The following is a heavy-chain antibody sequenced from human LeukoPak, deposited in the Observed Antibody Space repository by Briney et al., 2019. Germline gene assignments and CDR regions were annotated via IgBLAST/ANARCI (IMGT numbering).Heavy chain of an antibody. CDR2: IWYDGSNK. Sequence: PGGSLRLSCAASGFTFSNYDMHWVRQAPGKGLEWVAVIWYDGSNKYYADSVKGRFTISRDNSKTTLYLQMNSLRAEDTAVYHCARGERWLHLFDYWGQGTLVTVSS. V-gene: IGHV3-33*01. D-gene: IGHD5-24*01. CDR1: GFTFSNYD. J-gene: IGHJ4*02. CDR3: ARGERWLHLFDY.